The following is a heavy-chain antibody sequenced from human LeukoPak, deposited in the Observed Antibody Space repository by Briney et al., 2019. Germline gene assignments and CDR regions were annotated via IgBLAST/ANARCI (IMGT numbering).Heavy chain of an antibody. CDR3: ARGGFSGYYYVLAFDI. J-gene: IGHJ3*02. V-gene: IGHV1-2*02. D-gene: IGHD3-22*01. CDR1: GYTFTGYY. Sequence: ASVKVSCKASGYTFTGYYMHWVRQAPGQGLERMGWINPNSGGTNYAQKFQGRVTMTRDTSISTAYMELSRLRSDDTAVYYCARGGFSGYYYVLAFDIWGQGTMVTVSS. CDR2: INPNSGGT.